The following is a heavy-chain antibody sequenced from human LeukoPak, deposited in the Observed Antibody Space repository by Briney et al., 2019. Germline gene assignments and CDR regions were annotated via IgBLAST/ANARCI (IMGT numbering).Heavy chain of an antibody. CDR1: GFTFSSYG. Sequence: PGGSLRLSCAASGFTFSSYGMHWVRQAPGKGLEWVAFISYDGSNKYYADSVKGRFTISRDNSKNTLYLQMNSLRAEDTAVYYCARGEYGSGSYHIDYWGQGTLVTVSS. CDR2: ISYDGSNK. D-gene: IGHD3-10*01. J-gene: IGHJ4*02. V-gene: IGHV3-30*03. CDR3: ARGEYGSGSYHIDY.